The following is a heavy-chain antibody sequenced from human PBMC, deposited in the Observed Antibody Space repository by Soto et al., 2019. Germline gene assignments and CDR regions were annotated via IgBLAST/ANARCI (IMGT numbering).Heavy chain of an antibody. CDR3: AREGGREQLGSSEGDPNWFDP. D-gene: IGHD6-6*01. J-gene: IGHJ5*02. Sequence: ASVKVSCKASGYTFTSYYMHWVRQAPGQGLEWMGIINPSGGSTSYAQKFQGRVTMTRDTSTSTVYMELSSLRSEDTAVYYWAREGGREQLGSSEGDPNWFDPGGQGTLVTVSS. V-gene: IGHV1-46*03. CDR2: INPSGGST. CDR1: GYTFTSYY.